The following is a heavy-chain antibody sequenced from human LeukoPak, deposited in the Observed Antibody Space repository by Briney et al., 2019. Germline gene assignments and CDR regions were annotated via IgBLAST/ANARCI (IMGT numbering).Heavy chain of an antibody. CDR2: INPNSGGT. CDR3: ARDRGYYGSGSYQLYYYYYYMDV. V-gene: IGHV1-2*02. D-gene: IGHD3-10*01. Sequence: GASVKVSCKASGYTFTGYYMHWVRQAPGQGLEWMGWINPNSGGTNYAQKFQGRVTMTRDTSISTAYMELSRLRSDDTAVYYCARDRGYYGSGSYQLYYYYYYMDVWGKGTTVTVSS. CDR1: GYTFTGYY. J-gene: IGHJ6*03.